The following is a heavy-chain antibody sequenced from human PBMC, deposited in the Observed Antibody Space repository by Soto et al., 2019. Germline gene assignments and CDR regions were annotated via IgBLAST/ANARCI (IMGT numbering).Heavy chain of an antibody. D-gene: IGHD3-10*01. CDR1: GFTFSDFA. J-gene: IGHJ4*02. Sequence: PGGSLRLSCEVSGFTFSDFAMNWVRQAPGKGLEWVSLIGNTGTSTYYADSVKGRFSISRDNSKNTLYLQMNSLRADDTAVYYCAKVLSSSRYLYYRGQGTRVTVSS. V-gene: IGHV3-23*01. CDR3: AKVLSSSRYLYY. CDR2: IGNTGTST.